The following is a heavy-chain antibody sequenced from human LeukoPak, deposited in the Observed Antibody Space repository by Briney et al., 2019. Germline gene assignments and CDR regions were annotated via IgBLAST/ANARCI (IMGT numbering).Heavy chain of an antibody. D-gene: IGHD2-21*01. V-gene: IGHV4-30-2*01. CDR3: ARDVGLIALDY. CDR2: IYHSGST. Sequence: PSETLSLTCTVSGGSISSGGYCWSWIRQPPGKGLEWIGYIYHSGSTYYNPSLKSRVTISVDRSKNQFSLKLSSVTAADTAVYYCARDVGLIALDYWGQGTLVTVSS. CDR1: GGSISSGGYC. J-gene: IGHJ4*02.